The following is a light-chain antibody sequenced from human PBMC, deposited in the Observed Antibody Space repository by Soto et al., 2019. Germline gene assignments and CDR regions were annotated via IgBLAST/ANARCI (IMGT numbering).Light chain of an antibody. Sequence: DIQMTQSPSSLSASVGDRVTISCQAKEDISNYLNWYQQKPGKAPNLLIYDASNLEAGVPSRFSGSGSETHFTFTINILQSDDIGTDYCQHYDDVPSPFGQGTQMEMK. CDR1: EDISNY. V-gene: IGKV1-33*01. J-gene: IGKJ5*01. CDR2: DAS. CDR3: QHYDDVPSP.